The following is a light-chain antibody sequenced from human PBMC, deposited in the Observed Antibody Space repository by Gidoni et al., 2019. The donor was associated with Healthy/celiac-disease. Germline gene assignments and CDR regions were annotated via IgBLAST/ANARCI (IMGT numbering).Light chain of an antibody. CDR1: QSISSY. CDR3: QQSNSTPYT. Sequence: DSEMTQTPSSLTASVGDSVTITCRASQSISSYLNWYQQKPGKAPKLLIYAASRLPSGVPARFSGSGSGTDFTLTISSLQPEDFAVYYCQQSNSTPYTFGQGTKVEIK. J-gene: IGKJ1*01. V-gene: IGKV1-39*01. CDR2: AAS.